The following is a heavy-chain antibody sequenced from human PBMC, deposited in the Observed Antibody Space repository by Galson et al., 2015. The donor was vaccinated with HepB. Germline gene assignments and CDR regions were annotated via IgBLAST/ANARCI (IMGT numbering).Heavy chain of an antibody. CDR2: ISSSSSYI. J-gene: IGHJ4*02. CDR3: ARAAAAGPRPFDY. Sequence: SLRLSCAASGFTFSSYSMNWVRQAPGKGLEWVSSISSSSSYIYYADSVKGRFTISRDNAKNSLYLQMNSLRAEDTAVYYCARAAAAGPRPFDYWGQGTLVTVSS. V-gene: IGHV3-21*01. D-gene: IGHD6-13*01. CDR1: GFTFSSYS.